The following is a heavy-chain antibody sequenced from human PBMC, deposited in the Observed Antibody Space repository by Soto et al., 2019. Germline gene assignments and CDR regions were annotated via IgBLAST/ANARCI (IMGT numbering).Heavy chain of an antibody. CDR3: ARCLTCSKGGRFAP. CDR2: MWPSGGT. V-gene: IGHV4-4*02. D-gene: IGHD3-10*02. Sequence: PSETLSLTCAVSGVSIGSPNWWSWVRQAPGKGLEWIGEMWPSGGTTYNPSLRNRVTISVDNSKNHLSLTLTPVTAADTAIYFCARCLTCSKGGRFAPGGQGALVPVSS. CDR1: GVSIGSPNW. J-gene: IGHJ5*02.